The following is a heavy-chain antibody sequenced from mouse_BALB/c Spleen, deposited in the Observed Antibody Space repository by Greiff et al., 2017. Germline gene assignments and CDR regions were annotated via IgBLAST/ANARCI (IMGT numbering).Heavy chain of an antibody. CDR3: AREGYYYGSSWYFDV. CDR1: GFTFSDYY. V-gene: IGHV5-4*02. Sequence: EVKLVESGGGLVKPGGSLKLSCAASGFTFSDYYMYWVRQTPEKRLEWVATISDGGSYTYYPDSVKGRFTISRDNAKNNLYLQMSSLKSEDTAMYYCAREGYYYGSSWYFDVWGAGTTVTVSS. J-gene: IGHJ1*01. D-gene: IGHD1-1*01. CDR2: ISDGGSYT.